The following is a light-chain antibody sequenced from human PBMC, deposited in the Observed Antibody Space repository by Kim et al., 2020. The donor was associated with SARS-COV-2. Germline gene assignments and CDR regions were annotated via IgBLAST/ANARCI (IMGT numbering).Light chain of an antibody. CDR1: SSDVDDYNY. J-gene: IGLJ3*02. V-gene: IGLV2-14*01. Sequence: QSITISCTGTSSDVDDYNYVPWYQQHPGKAPKLMIYEVTKRPSGVSYRFSGSKSGNTASLTISGLQAEDEADYYCSSYTSSSGLMVFGGGTQLTVL. CDR2: EVT. CDR3: SSYTSSSGLMV.